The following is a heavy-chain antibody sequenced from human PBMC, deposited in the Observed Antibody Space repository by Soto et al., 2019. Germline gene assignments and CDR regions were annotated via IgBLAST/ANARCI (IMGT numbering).Heavy chain of an antibody. CDR1: GFTFSDYY. Sequence: QVQLVESGGGLVKPGGSLRLSCAASGFTFSDYYMSWIRQAPGKGLEWVSYISSSGSTIYYADSVKGRFTISRDNAKNSLYLQMNSLRAEDTAVYYCARVDEDCSGGSCYFDDYYYIDVWGKGTTVTVSS. V-gene: IGHV3-11*01. D-gene: IGHD2-15*01. CDR2: ISSSGSTI. CDR3: ARVDEDCSGGSCYFDDYYYIDV. J-gene: IGHJ6*03.